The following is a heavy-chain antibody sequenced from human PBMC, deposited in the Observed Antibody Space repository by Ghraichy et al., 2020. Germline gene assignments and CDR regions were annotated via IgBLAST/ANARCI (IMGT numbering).Heavy chain of an antibody. D-gene: IGHD2-8*01. CDR3: ARATNPNYYSYYGVDV. CDR2: IYYQGSA. J-gene: IGHJ6*02. V-gene: IGHV4-61*01. CDR1: GGSVSSGSYF. Sequence: SQTLSLTCAVSGGSVSSGSYFWNWIRQTPGQGLEWIGYIYYQGSAHYNPSLKSRVTISVDTSKNQFSLKLSSVTAADSAVYYCARATNPNYYSYYGVDVWGQGTTVTVSS.